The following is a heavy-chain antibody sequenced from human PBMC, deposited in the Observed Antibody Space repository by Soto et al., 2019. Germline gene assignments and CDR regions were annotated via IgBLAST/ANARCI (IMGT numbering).Heavy chain of an antibody. CDR3: ARGAIYDFWSGSYYYYGMDV. CDR1: GDSVSSNSAA. Sequence: QTLSLTCAISGDSVSSNSAAWNWIRQSPSRGLEWLGRTYYRSKWYNDYAVSVKSRITINPDTSKNQFSLQLNSVTPEDTAVYYCARGAIYDFWSGSYYYYGMDVWGQGTTVTVSS. J-gene: IGHJ6*02. V-gene: IGHV6-1*01. CDR2: TYYRSKWYN. D-gene: IGHD3-3*01.